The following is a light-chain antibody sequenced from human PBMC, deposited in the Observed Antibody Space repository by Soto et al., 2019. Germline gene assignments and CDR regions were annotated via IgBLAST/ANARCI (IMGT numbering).Light chain of an antibody. Sequence: QSVLTQPASASGSPGQSITISCTGTSSDVGGYNYVSWYQQHPGKAPKLMIYEVSNRPSGVSNRFSGSKSGNTASLTISWLQAEDEADYYCSSCTSSSTLVFGTGTKVTVL. J-gene: IGLJ1*01. CDR2: EVS. CDR3: SSCTSSSTLV. CDR1: SSDVGGYNY. V-gene: IGLV2-14*01.